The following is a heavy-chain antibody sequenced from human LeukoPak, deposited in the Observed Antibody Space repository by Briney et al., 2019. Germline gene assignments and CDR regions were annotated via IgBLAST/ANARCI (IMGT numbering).Heavy chain of an antibody. CDR2: ISSSSIYI. D-gene: IGHD3-22*01. CDR1: GFTFSSYS. V-gene: IGHV3-21*01. Sequence: PGGSLRLSCAASGFTFSSYSMNWVRQAPGKGLEWVSSISSSSIYIYYADSVKGRFTISRDNAKNSLYLQMNSLRAEDTAVYYCARGDSSGYYYADYWGQGTLVTVSS. CDR3: ARGDSSGYYYADY. J-gene: IGHJ4*02.